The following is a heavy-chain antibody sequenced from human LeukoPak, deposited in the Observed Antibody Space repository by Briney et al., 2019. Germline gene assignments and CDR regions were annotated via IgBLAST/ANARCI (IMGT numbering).Heavy chain of an antibody. D-gene: IGHD4-17*01. Sequence: GGSLRLSCAASGFTFSSYAMHWVRQAPGKGLEWVAVISYDGSNKYYADSVKGRFTISRDNSKNTLYLQMNSLRAEDTAVYYCARGSVTMAPHYWGQGTLVTVS. CDR2: ISYDGSNK. J-gene: IGHJ4*02. V-gene: IGHV3-30-3*01. CDR1: GFTFSSYA. CDR3: ARGSVTMAPHY.